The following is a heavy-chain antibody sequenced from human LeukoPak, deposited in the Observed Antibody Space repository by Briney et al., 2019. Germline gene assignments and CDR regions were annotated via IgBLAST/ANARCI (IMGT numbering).Heavy chain of an antibody. J-gene: IGHJ6*03. Sequence: GGSLRLSCAASGFTFSTFAMIWVRQPPGKGLEWVSGISWNSGSIGYADSVKGRFTISRDNAKNSLYLQMNSLRAEDTAVYYCARDPYSGAYSEGYYYYYMDVWGTGTTVTVSS. CDR2: ISWNSGSI. V-gene: IGHV3-9*01. CDR3: ARDPYSGAYSEGYYYYYMDV. CDR1: GFTFSTFA. D-gene: IGHD1-26*01.